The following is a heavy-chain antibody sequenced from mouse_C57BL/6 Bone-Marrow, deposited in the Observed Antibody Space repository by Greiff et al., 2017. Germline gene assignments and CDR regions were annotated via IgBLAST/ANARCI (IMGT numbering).Heavy chain of an antibody. CDR2: IYPRSGNT. CDR3: ARSRGGYDGFYYAMDY. Sequence: QVQLQQSGAELARPGASVKLSCKASGYTFTSYGISWVKQRTGQGLEWIGEIYPRSGNTYYNEKFKGKATLTADKSSSTAYMELRSLTSEDSAVYFCARSRGGYDGFYYAMDYWGQGTSVTGSS. D-gene: IGHD2-3*01. V-gene: IGHV1-81*01. J-gene: IGHJ4*01. CDR1: GYTFTSYG.